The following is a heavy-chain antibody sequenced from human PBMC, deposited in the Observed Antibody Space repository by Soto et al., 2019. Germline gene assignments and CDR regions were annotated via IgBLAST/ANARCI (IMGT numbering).Heavy chain of an antibody. Sequence: GGSLRLSCAASGFTFSRYWMSWVRQAPGKGLEWVANIKQDGSERYYVDSVKGRFTISRDNAKNSLYLQMNSLRAEDMAVYYCARTDFWSGYTTALNFDYWGQGTLVTVSS. V-gene: IGHV3-7*01. CDR2: IKQDGSER. CDR3: ARTDFWSGYTTALNFDY. CDR1: GFTFSRYW. J-gene: IGHJ4*02. D-gene: IGHD3-3*01.